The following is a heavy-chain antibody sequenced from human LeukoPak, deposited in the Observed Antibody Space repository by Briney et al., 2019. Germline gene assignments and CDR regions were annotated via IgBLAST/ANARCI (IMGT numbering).Heavy chain of an antibody. CDR3: ARAPGAIYCSGGSCSSPHFQH. CDR2: IIPIFGTA. CDR1: GGTFSSYA. V-gene: IGHV1-69*05. Sequence: SVKVSCKASGGTFSSYAISWVRQAPGQGLEWMGGIIPIFGTANYAQKFQGRVTITTDESTSTAYMELSSLRSEDTAVYYCARAPGAIYCSGGSCSSPHFQHWGQGTLVTVSS. D-gene: IGHD2-15*01. J-gene: IGHJ1*01.